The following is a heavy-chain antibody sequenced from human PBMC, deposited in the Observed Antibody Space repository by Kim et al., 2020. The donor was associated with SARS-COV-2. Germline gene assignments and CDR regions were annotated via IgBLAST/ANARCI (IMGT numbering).Heavy chain of an antibody. CDR2: IIPIFGTA. CDR1: GGTFSSYA. CDR3: ARDVASSGGNFDY. D-gene: IGHD6-19*01. Sequence: SVKVSCKASGGTFSSYAISWVRQAHGQGLEWMGGIIPIFGTANYAQKFQGRVTITEDESTSTAYMELSSLRSEDTAVYYCARDVASSGGNFDYWGQGTLVTVSS. V-gene: IGHV1-69*13. J-gene: IGHJ4*02.